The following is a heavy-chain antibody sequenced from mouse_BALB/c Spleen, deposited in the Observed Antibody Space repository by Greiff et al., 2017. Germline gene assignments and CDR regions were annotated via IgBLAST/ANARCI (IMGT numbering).Heavy chain of an antibody. CDR1: GYSITSGYY. CDR2: ISYDGSN. D-gene: IGHD1-1*01. J-gene: IGHJ2*01. CDR3: ARGVTTVWYYFDY. V-gene: IGHV3-6*02. Sequence: EVQLVESGPGLVKPSQSLSLTCSVTGYSITSGYYWNWIRQFPGNKLEWMGYISYDGSNNYNPSLKNRISITRDTSKNQFFLKLNSVTTEDTATYYCARGVTTVWYYFDYWGQGTTLTVSS.